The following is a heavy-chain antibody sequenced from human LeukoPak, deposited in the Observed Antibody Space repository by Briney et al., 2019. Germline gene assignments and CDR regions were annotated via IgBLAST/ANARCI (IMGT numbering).Heavy chain of an antibody. J-gene: IGHJ4*02. V-gene: IGHV4-34*01. CDR2: INHSGST. CDR1: GGSFSGYY. CDR3: ARRVYDFWSGSYYFDY. D-gene: IGHD3-3*01. Sequence: SETLSLTCAVYGGSFSGYYWSWIRQPPGKGLEWIGEINHSGSTNYNPSLKSRVTISVDTSKNQFSLKLSSVTAADTAVYYCARRVYDFWSGSYYFDYWGQGTLVTVSS.